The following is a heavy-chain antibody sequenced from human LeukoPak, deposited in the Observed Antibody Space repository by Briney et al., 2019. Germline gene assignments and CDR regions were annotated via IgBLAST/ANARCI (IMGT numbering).Heavy chain of an antibody. CDR2: INPSGGGT. D-gene: IGHD4-17*01. V-gene: IGHV1-46*01. J-gene: IGHJ6*02. CDR1: GYTFTNYY. Sequence: ASVKVSCKASGYTFTNYYIHWVRQAPGQGLEWMGIINPSGGGTSYAQKFQGRVTMTRDTSTSTVYMDLSSLRSEDTAVYYCARRGDYGDSLSYYTMDVWGQGTTATVSS. CDR3: ARRGDYGDSLSYYTMDV.